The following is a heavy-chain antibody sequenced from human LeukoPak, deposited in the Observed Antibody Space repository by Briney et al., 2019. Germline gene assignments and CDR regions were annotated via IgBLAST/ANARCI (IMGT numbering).Heavy chain of an antibody. J-gene: IGHJ4*02. CDR3: AKDRVATTRSQYYFVY. D-gene: IGHD1-7*01. CDR2: ISISGGST. Sequence: GGSLRLSCAASGFTFSSYAMTWVRQAPGKGLEWVSAISISGGSTNYADSVTGRFTISRDNSKNTLYLQMNSLRAEDTAVYYCAKDRVATTRSQYYFVYWGQGTLVTVSS. CDR1: GFTFSSYA. V-gene: IGHV3-23*01.